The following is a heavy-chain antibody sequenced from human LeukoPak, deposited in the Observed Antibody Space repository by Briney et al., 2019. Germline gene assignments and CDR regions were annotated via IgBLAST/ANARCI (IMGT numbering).Heavy chain of an antibody. Sequence: GRSAKVSCKAFGYTFTSYGINCGRQAPGQGLEWVVWNSGYSGNTRYAQKIQGRVTLTTDTSTRTAYMELRSLGSDDTAVYYCARGTVSGNDYYYMDVWGKGTTVTVSS. CDR1: GYTFTSYG. CDR3: ARGTVSGNDYYYMDV. CDR2: NSGYSGNT. J-gene: IGHJ6*03. V-gene: IGHV1-18*01. D-gene: IGHD4-11*01.